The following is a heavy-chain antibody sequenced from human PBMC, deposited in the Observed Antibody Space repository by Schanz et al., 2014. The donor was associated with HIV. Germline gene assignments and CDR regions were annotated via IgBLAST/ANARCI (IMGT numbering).Heavy chain of an antibody. J-gene: IGHJ6*02. CDR2: ISYDGINK. Sequence: VQLVESGGGVVRPGGSLRLSCVASGFMFNNYGMHWVRQSPGTGLEWVAVISYDGINKNYADSVRGRFTISRDNSKNTLYLQMNSLRVEDTAVYYCARVANWDYYGMDVWGRGTTVTVSS. D-gene: IGHD3-16*01. CDR3: ARVANWDYYGMDV. V-gene: IGHV3-30*03. CDR1: GFMFNNYG.